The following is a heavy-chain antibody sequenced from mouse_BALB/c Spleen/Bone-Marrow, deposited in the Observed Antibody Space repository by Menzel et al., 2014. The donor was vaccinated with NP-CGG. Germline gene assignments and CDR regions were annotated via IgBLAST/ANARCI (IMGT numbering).Heavy chain of an antibody. D-gene: IGHD1-2*01. Sequence: EVMLVESGGGLVQPGGSLKLSCTASGFGFSRYWMSWVRQAPGKGLQWIGEINPESSTINYTPSLKDKFIISRDNAKNTLYLQMSKVRSEDTALYYCARLTYYGLSDYWGQGTTLTVSS. J-gene: IGHJ2*01. CDR2: INPESSTI. V-gene: IGHV4-1*02. CDR3: ARLTYYGLSDY. CDR1: GFGFSRYW.